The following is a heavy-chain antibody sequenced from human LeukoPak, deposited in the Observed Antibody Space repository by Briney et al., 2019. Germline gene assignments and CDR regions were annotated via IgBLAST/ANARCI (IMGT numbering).Heavy chain of an antibody. J-gene: IGHJ4*02. CDR3: AIHLSDSSGYFSY. V-gene: IGHV7-4-1*02. D-gene: IGHD3-22*01. CDR2: IDTNTGSP. Sequence: ASVKVSCKASGYTFSSCAINWVRQAPGQGLEYMGWIDTNTGSPTFAQGFTGRYVFSLDTSVSTAYLQISSLKAEDTAVYYCAIHLSDSSGYFSYWGQGALVTVSS. CDR1: GYTFSSCA.